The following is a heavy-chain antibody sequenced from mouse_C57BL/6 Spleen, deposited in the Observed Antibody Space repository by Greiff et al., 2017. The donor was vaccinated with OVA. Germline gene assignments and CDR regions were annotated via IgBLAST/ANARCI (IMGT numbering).Heavy chain of an antibody. J-gene: IGHJ4*01. CDR1: GFTFSDAW. D-gene: IGHD2-12*01. CDR2: IRNKANNHAT. V-gene: IGHV6-6*01. CDR3: TSYDAVYYAMDY. Sequence: EVKVEESGGGLVQPGGSMKLSCAASGFTFSDAWMDWVRQSPEKGLEWVAEIRNKANNHATYYAESVKGRFTISRDDSKSSVYLQMNSLRAEDTGIYYCTSYDAVYYAMDYWGQGTSVTVSS.